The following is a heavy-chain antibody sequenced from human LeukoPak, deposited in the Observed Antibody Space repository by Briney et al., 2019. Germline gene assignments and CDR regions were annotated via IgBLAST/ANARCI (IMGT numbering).Heavy chain of an antibody. Sequence: ASVKVSCKASGYSFTAKYMHWVRQAPGQGLEWMGWINPNSGGTNYAQKFQGRVTMTTDTSMSTAYMELSRLTSGDTAVYYCARAGGRSWFDPWGQGTLVTVSS. J-gene: IGHJ5*02. CDR1: GYSFTAKY. CDR2: INPNSGGT. V-gene: IGHV1-2*02. CDR3: ARAGGRSWFDP.